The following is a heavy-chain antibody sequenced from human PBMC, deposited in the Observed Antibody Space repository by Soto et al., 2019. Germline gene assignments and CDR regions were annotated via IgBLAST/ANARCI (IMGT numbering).Heavy chain of an antibody. J-gene: IGHJ4*02. D-gene: IGHD5-12*01. Sequence: PSETLSLTCAVSGGSISSGGYYWSWIRQPPGKGLEWIGYIYYSGSTNYNPSLKSRVTISVDTSKNQFSLKLSSVTAADTAVYYCARAYGGYAEYWGQGALVTVSS. CDR1: GGSISSGGYY. CDR2: IYYSGST. CDR3: ARAYGGYAEY. V-gene: IGHV4-61*08.